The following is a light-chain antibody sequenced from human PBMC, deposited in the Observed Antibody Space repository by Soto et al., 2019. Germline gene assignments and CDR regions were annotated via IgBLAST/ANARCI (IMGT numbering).Light chain of an antibody. Sequence: DIQMTQSPSTLPASVGDRVTITCRASQSISSWLAWYQQKPGKAPKLLIYKASTLQSGVPSRFSGSGSGTEFTLAISSLQPYDSATKDCQQYNNIWTFGPGTMVDIK. V-gene: IGKV1-5*03. CDR2: KAS. J-gene: IGKJ1*01. CDR3: QQYNNIWT. CDR1: QSISSW.